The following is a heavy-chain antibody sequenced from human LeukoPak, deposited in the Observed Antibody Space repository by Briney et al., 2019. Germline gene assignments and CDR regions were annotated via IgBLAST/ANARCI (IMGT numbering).Heavy chain of an antibody. CDR2: IYSSGST. J-gene: IGHJ5*02. D-gene: IGHD3-9*01. CDR1: GGSISSSSYY. V-gene: IGHV4-39*01. Sequence: PSETLSLTCTVSGGSISSSSYYWGWIRQPPGKGLEWIGCIYSSGSTYYNPSLKSRVTISVDTSKNQFSLKLSSVTDADTAVYYCARGTGWGSLRYFDWLLLSWFDPWGQGTLVTVSS. CDR3: ARGTGWGSLRYFDWLLLSWFDP.